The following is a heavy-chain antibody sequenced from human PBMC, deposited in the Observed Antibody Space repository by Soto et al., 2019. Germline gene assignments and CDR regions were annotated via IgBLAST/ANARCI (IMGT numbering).Heavy chain of an antibody. CDR3: ARDRSSVFDY. Sequence: PGGSLRLSCAASGFTFSSYSMNWVRQAPGKGPEWVSSISSSSSYIYYADSVKGRFTISRDNAKNSLYLQMNSLRAEDTAVYYCARDRSSVFDYWGQGTLVTVSS. V-gene: IGHV3-21*01. CDR1: GFTFSSYS. J-gene: IGHJ4*02. D-gene: IGHD3-16*02. CDR2: ISSSSSYI.